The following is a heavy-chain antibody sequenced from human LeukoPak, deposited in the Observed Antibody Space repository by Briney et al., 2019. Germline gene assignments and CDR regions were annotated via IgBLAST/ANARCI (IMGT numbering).Heavy chain of an antibody. J-gene: IGHJ4*02. CDR2: INWNGSGA. V-gene: IGHV3-20*04. CDR3: AKDRRRRFLARWVDY. D-gene: IGHD3-3*01. Sequence: RSGGSLRLSCAASGFTFDDYGMSWVRHVPGKGLEWVSGINWNGSGAGYADSVKGRFTISRDNSKNTLYLQMNSLRAEDTAVYYCAKDRRRRFLARWVDYWGQGTLVTVSS. CDR1: GFTFDDYG.